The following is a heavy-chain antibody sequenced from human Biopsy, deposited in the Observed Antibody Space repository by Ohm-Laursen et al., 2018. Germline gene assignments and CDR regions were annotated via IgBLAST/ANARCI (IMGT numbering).Heavy chain of an antibody. D-gene: IGHD6-6*01. CDR1: GFSVSSYD. Sequence: SLRLSCSAAGFSVSSYDMNWVRQAPGKGLEWISYISETSSHIYDADSVRGRFTVARDIAKNPLYLQLNSLRVEDTAVYYRARDSSRGAREGGMDVWGQGTTVTVSS. V-gene: IGHV3-21*01. CDR2: ISETSSHI. CDR3: ARDSSRGAREGGMDV. J-gene: IGHJ6*02.